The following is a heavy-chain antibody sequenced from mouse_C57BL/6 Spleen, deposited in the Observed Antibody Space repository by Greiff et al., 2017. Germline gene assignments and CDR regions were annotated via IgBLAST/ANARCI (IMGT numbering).Heavy chain of an antibody. V-gene: IGHV1-69*01. CDR1: GYTFTSYW. CDR3: ARSTYGSSLGYAMDY. Sequence: VQLQQPGAELVMPGASVKLSCKASGYTFTSYWMHWVKQRPGQGLEWIGEIDPSDSYTNYNQKFKGKSTLTVDKSSSTAYMQLSSLTSEDSAVYYCARSTYGSSLGYAMDYWGQGTSVTVSS. J-gene: IGHJ4*01. D-gene: IGHD1-1*01. CDR2: IDPSDSYT.